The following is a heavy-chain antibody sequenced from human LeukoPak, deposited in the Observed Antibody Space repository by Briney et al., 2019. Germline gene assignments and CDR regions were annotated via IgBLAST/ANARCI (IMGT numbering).Heavy chain of an antibody. CDR3: AKVEFSRRGLYFDY. CDR1: GFTFSSYG. D-gene: IGHD3-3*02. J-gene: IGHJ4*02. Sequence: GGSLRLSCAASGFTFSSYGMHWVRQAPGKGLEWVAFIRYDGSNKYYADSVKGQFTISRDNSKNTLYLQMNSLRAEDTAVYYCAKVEFSRRGLYFDYWGQGTLVTVSS. CDR2: IRYDGSNK. V-gene: IGHV3-30*02.